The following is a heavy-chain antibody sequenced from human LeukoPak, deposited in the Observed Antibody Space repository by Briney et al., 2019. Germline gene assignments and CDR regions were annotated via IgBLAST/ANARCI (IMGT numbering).Heavy chain of an antibody. D-gene: IGHD1-26*01. CDR3: AKDVGHRPVGYFDY. Sequence: GGSLRLSCATSEITFSSYPMSWVRQAPGKGLEWVSAISGSGGSTYYADSVKGRFTISRDNSKNTLYLQMNSLRAEDTAVYYCAKDVGHRPVGYFDYWGQGTLVTVSS. CDR1: EITFSSYP. CDR2: ISGSGGST. V-gene: IGHV3-23*01. J-gene: IGHJ4*02.